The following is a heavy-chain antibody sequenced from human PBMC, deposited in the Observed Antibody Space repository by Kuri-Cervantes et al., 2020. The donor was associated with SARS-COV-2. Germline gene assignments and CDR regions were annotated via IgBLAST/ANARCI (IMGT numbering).Heavy chain of an antibody. Sequence: GESLKISCAASGFTVSSNEMSWVRQAPGKGLEWVSSISGGSTYYADSRKGRFTISRDNSKNTLHLQMNSLRAEDTAVYYCARDLYMRRLDAFDIWGQGTMVTVSS. V-gene: IGHV3-38-3*01. CDR3: ARDLYMRRLDAFDI. D-gene: IGHD1-1*01. CDR1: GFTVSSNE. CDR2: ISGGST. J-gene: IGHJ3*02.